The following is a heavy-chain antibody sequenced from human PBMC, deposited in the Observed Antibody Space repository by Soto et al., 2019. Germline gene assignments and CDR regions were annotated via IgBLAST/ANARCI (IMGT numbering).Heavy chain of an antibody. J-gene: IGHJ5*01. V-gene: IGHV1-69*01. CDR2: TIPIFDTP. CDR1: GYTFGNLG. D-gene: IGHD3-10*01. Sequence: QVRLVQSGPEVKTPGASVRVSCKSSGYTFGNLGISWLRQAPGQGLEWMGGTIPIFDTPHYAEKFRDRLTITADATSTAYMELTSLSSEDTATYYCARDREDGSGTKYNWFDSWGQGTLVTVSS. CDR3: ARDREDGSGTKYNWFDS.